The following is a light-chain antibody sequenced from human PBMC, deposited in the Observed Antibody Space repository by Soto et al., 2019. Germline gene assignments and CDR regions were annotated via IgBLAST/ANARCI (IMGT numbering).Light chain of an antibody. CDR2: GAS. V-gene: IGKV3-15*01. Sequence: EIVMTQSPATLSVSAGERATLSCRASQCIGSNLAWYQQKPGQAPRLLIYGASTRATGIPARFSGSGSGTELTLTISSLQPEDFAVYYCQQYNNWPPTFGQGTKVDIK. CDR1: QCIGSN. CDR3: QQYNNWPPT. J-gene: IGKJ1*01.